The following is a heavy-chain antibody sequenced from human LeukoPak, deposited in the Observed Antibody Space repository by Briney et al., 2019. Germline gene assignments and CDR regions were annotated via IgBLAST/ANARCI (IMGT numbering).Heavy chain of an antibody. D-gene: IGHD1-26*01. Sequence: GGSLRLSCAASGFTVSSNYMSWVRQAPGKGLEWVSVIYSGGSTYYAGSVKGRFIISRDNSKNTLYLQMNSLRAEDTAVYYCARGYSGSWYYFDYWGQGTLVTVSS. CDR3: ARGYSGSWYYFDY. V-gene: IGHV3-66*01. CDR1: GFTVSSNY. CDR2: IYSGGST. J-gene: IGHJ4*02.